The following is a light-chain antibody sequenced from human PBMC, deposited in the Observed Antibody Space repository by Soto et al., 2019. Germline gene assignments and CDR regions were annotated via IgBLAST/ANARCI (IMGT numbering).Light chain of an antibody. CDR2: EVS. CDR3: CSYAGSTTLV. J-gene: IGLJ1*01. CDR1: TSDVGTYNL. V-gene: IGLV2-23*02. Sequence: QSALTQPASVSGSPGQSITISCTGTTSDVGTYNLVSWYQHYPGKAPTLMIYEVSKWPSGVSDRFSGSKSGNTASLTISGLQAEDEAEYYCCSYAGSTTLVFGTGTKVTVL.